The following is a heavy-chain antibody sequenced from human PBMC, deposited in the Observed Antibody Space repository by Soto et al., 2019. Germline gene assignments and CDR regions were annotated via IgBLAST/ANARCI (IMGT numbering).Heavy chain of an antibody. CDR1: GFTFSSYW. J-gene: IGHJ4*01. CDR2: VKSDEGYT. Sequence: EVQLVESGGGLVQPGGSLRLSCAASGFTFSSYWMHWVRQAPGKGLVWVARVKSDEGYTAYADSVKGRFSISRDNAKNMLYRQMNRLRVDHTDLYYCAREGASLFWGHGTPVTVSS. V-gene: IGHV3-74*01. CDR3: AREGASLF.